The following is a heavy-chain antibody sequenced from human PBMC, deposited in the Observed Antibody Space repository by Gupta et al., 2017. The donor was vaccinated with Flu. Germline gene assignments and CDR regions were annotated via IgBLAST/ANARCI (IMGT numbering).Heavy chain of an antibody. V-gene: IGHV4-34*01. CDR1: GGSFSGYY. D-gene: IGHD1-14*01. CDR3: ARGLRMDLPVDY. Sequence: QVQLQQWGAGLLKPSETLSLTCAVYGGSFSGYYWSWIRQPPGKGLEWIGEINHSGSTNYNPSLKSRVTISVDTSKSQFSLKLSSVTAADTAVYYCARGLRMDLPVDYWGQGTLVTVSS. J-gene: IGHJ4*02. CDR2: INHSGST.